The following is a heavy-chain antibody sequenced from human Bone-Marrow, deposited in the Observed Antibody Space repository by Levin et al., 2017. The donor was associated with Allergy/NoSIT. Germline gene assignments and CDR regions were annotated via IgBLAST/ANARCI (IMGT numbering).Heavy chain of an antibody. CDR3: AGQQEGPDAFDI. J-gene: IGHJ3*02. CDR2: IYADDSDT. CDR1: TYTFSNYW. V-gene: IGHV5-51*01. Sequence: RGESLKISCKGSTYTFSNYWIAWVRQMPGKGLEWMGIIYADDSDTRYSPSFKGQVTIAADKSIATAYLQWSNLKASDTAMYYCAGQQEGPDAFDIWGQGTMVTVSS.